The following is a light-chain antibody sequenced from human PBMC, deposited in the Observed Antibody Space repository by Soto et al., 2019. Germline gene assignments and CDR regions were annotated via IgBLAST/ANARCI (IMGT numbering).Light chain of an antibody. CDR3: QQYGSSFT. J-gene: IGKJ5*01. V-gene: IGKV3-20*01. Sequence: EIALTQSPGTLSLSPGERATLSCRASQSVGSSYLAWYQQKPGQAPRLVIYDTSSRATGIPDRFSGSGSGTDFTLTISRLEPEDFAVYYCQQYGSSFTFGQGTRLEIK. CDR2: DTS. CDR1: QSVGSSY.